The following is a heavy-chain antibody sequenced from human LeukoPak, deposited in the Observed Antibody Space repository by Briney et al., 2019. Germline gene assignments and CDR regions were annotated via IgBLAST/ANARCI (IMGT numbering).Heavy chain of an antibody. J-gene: IGHJ4*02. D-gene: IGHD3-22*01. V-gene: IGHV3-23*01. CDR1: GFTVSSNY. CDR2: ISGSGGST. Sequence: GGSLRLSCAASGFTVSSNYMSWVRQAPGKGLEWVSAISGSGGSTYYADSVKGRFTISRDNSKNTLYLQMNSLRAEDTAVYYCAKDIGSSGPHQFDYWGQGTLVTVSS. CDR3: AKDIGSSGPHQFDY.